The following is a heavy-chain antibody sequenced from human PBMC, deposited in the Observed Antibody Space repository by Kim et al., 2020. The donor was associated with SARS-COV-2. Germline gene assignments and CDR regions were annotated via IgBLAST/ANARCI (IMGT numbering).Heavy chain of an antibody. Sequence: QKLQGRVTMTTDTSTSTAYMELRSLRSDDTAVYYCARGGWGAAGTDDFDYWGQGTLVTVSS. CDR3: ARGGWGAAGTDDFDY. D-gene: IGHD6-13*01. V-gene: IGHV1-18*01. J-gene: IGHJ4*02.